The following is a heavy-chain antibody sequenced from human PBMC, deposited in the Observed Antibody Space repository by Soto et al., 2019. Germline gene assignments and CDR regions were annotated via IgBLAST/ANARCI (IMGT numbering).Heavy chain of an antibody. CDR3: ERDDCRGGCYWSFDY. D-gene: IGHD2-21*02. CDR2: TYYRSRWYY. CDR1: GDSVSGNSAT. V-gene: IGHV6-1*01. J-gene: IGHJ4*02. Sequence: SQTLSLTCAVSGDSVSGNSATWNWTRQSPSRGLEWLGRTYYRSRWYYDYAESVKSRIIINQDASKNKFSLQLTFVTPEDTVFYYGERDDCRGGCYWSFDYGGQGTQVTVSS.